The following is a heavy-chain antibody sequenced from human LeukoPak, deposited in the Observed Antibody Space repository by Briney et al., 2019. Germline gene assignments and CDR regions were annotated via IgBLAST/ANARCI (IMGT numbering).Heavy chain of an antibody. Sequence: SETLSLTCAVYGGSFSGYYWSWIRQPPGKGLEWIGEINHSGSTNYNPSLKSRVTISVDTSKNQFSLKLSSVTAADTAVYYCARGHVWFGELSAIDAFDIWGQGTMVTVPS. CDR3: ARGHVWFGELSAIDAFDI. D-gene: IGHD3-10*01. CDR1: GGSFSGYY. CDR2: INHSGST. V-gene: IGHV4-34*01. J-gene: IGHJ3*02.